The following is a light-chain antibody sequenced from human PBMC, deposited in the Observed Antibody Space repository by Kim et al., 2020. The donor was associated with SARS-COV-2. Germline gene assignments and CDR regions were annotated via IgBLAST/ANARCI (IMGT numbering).Light chain of an antibody. CDR3: QHYVGSEFT. CDR2: GAS. V-gene: IGKV3-20*01. CDR1: QTVSSDY. Sequence: EVVLTQSTGTLSLSPGERATLYCGSSQTVSSDYLAWYQQKPGQAPRLLIYGASSRVTGIPDRFSGSGSGTDFTLTISRLEPEDFAVYYCQHYVGSEFTFGPGTKVDIK. J-gene: IGKJ3*01.